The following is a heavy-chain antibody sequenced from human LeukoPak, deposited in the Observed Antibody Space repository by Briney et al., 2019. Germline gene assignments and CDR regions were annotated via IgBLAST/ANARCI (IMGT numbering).Heavy chain of an antibody. D-gene: IGHD6-19*01. J-gene: IGHJ5*02. CDR1: GDTFNNYA. V-gene: IGHV1-69*06. Sequence: SVKVSCKASGDTFNNYAINWVRQAPGQGLEWMGGIIPIFGTANYAQKFQGRITITADKSTSTAYMELSSLRSEDTAVYYCARSHQYSSGWNDHWGQGTLVTVSS. CDR2: IIPIFGTA. CDR3: ARSHQYSSGWNDH.